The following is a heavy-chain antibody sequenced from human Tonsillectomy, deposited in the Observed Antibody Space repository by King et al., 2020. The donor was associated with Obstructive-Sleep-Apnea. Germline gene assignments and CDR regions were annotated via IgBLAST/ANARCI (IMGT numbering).Heavy chain of an antibody. Sequence: QLQESGPGLVKPSETLSLTCTVSGGSISYYYWSWIRQPPGKGLEWVGYIFYSGSTNYNPSLKSRVTISVDTSKNQFSLKLSSVTAADTAVYYGARGLGGLDYWGQGTLVTVSS. V-gene: IGHV4-59*08. J-gene: IGHJ4*02. CDR3: ARGLGGLDY. D-gene: IGHD3-16*01. CDR1: GGSISYYY. CDR2: IFYSGST.